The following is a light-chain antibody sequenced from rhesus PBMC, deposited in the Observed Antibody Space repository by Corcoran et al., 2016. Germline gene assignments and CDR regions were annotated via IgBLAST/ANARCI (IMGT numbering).Light chain of an antibody. CDR3: QETSNLWT. V-gene: IGKV3-31*02. CDR1: QSVSSK. J-gene: IGKJ1*01. CDR2: GAS. Sequence: EIVMTQSPATLSLSPGETATISCRTSQSVSSKLAWYQQKPGQAPRLLIYGASSRATGIPDWFSGSGSGTYFTLTISILGPEDFAVYYCQETSNLWTFGQGTKVEIK.